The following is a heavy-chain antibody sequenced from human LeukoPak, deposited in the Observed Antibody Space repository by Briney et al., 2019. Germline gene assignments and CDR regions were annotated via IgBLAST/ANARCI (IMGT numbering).Heavy chain of an antibody. CDR1: GFTFDDYA. Sequence: GGSLRLSCAASGFTFDDYAMHWVRQAPGKGLEWVSGISWNSGSIGYADSVKGRFTIPRDNAKNSLYLQMNSLRAEDTALYYCAKGPRGVIISPFDYWGQGTLVTVSS. CDR2: ISWNSGSI. D-gene: IGHD3-10*01. V-gene: IGHV3-9*01. J-gene: IGHJ4*02. CDR3: AKGPRGVIISPFDY.